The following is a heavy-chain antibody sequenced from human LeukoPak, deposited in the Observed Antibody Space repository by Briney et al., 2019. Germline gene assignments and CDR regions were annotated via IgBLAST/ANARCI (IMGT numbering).Heavy chain of an antibody. CDR1: GYTFTSYY. CDR2: INPSGGST. J-gene: IGHJ6*04. V-gene: IGHV1-46*01. Sequence: ASVKVSCKASGYTFTSYYMHWVRQAPGQGLEWMGIINPSGGSTSYAQKFQGRVTMTRDTSISTAYMELSRLRSDDTAVYYCARGWSIVVVPAVDVWGKGTTVTVSS. D-gene: IGHD2-2*01. CDR3: ARGWSIVVVPAVDV.